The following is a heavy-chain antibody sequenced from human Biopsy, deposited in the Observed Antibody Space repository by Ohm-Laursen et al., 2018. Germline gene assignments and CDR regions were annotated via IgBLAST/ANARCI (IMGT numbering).Heavy chain of an antibody. CDR2: IYHSGST. CDR3: ARGSSYGYDFDY. V-gene: IGHV4-38-2*01. D-gene: IGHD5-18*01. J-gene: IGHJ4*02. Sequence: SETLSLTCAVSGYSISSGYYWGWIRQPPGKGLEGIGGIYHSGSTYYNPSLKSRVTISVDTSKNQFSLKLSSVTAADTAVYFCARGSSYGYDFDYWGQGTLVAVSS. CDR1: GYSISSGYY.